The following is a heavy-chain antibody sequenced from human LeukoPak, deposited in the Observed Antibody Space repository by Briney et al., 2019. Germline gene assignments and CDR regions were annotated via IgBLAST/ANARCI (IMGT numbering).Heavy chain of an antibody. D-gene: IGHD6-19*01. CDR2: INHSGST. CDR1: GGSFSGYY. CDR3: ARGRYSSGWSRWFDP. J-gene: IGHJ5*02. Sequence: PSETLSLTCAVYGGSFSGYYWGWIRQPPGKGLEWIGEINHSGSTNYNPSLKSRVTISVDTSKNQFSLKLSSVTAADTAVYYCARGRYSSGWSRWFDPWGQGTLVTVSS. V-gene: IGHV4-34*01.